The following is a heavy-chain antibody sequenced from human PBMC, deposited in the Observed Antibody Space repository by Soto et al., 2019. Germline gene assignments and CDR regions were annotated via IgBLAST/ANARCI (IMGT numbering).Heavy chain of an antibody. V-gene: IGHV1-69*01. D-gene: IGHD3-22*01. CDR1: GGTFSSYA. CDR3: ARDHVHYYDSSGYAPYYYGMDV. J-gene: IGHJ6*02. CDR2: IIPIFGTA. Sequence: QVPLVQSGAEVKKPGSSVKVSCKASGGTFSSYAISWVRQAPGQGLEWMGGIIPIFGTANYAQKFQGRVTITADESTSTAYMELSSLRSEDTAVYYCARDHVHYYDSSGYAPYYYGMDVWGQGTTVTVSS.